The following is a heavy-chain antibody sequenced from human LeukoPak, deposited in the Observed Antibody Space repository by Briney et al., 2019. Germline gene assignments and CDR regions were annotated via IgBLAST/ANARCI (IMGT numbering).Heavy chain of an antibody. CDR2: ILYDGSNK. D-gene: IGHD4-23*01. CDR3: VRDSYGGYFDL. CDR1: GFTFSKHT. Sequence: GGSLRLSCAASGFTFSKHTMHWARQAPGKGLEWVAVILYDGSNKYYADSVKGRFTISRDNSKNTMSLQMNSLRADDTTVYYCVRDSYGGYFDLWGRGTLVTVSS. J-gene: IGHJ2*01. V-gene: IGHV3-30*04.